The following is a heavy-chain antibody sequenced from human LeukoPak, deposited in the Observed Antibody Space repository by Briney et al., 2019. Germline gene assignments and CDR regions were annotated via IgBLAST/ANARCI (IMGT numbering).Heavy chain of an antibody. CDR3: ARQCWGAGIYYFDY. D-gene: IGHD3-16*01. Sequence: SETLYLTCTVSGGSISSSSYYWGWIRQPPGKGLEWIGSIYYSGSTYYNPSLKSRVTISVDTSKNQFSLKLSSVTAADTAVYYCARQCWGAGIYYFDYWGQGTLVTVSS. CDR2: IYYSGST. J-gene: IGHJ4*02. V-gene: IGHV4-39*01. CDR1: GGSISSSSYY.